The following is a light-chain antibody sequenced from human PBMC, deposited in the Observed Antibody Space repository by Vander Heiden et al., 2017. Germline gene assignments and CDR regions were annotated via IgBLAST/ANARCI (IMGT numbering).Light chain of an antibody. CDR3: AAWDDSLSGPV. Sequence: QSVLTQPPSASGTPGQRVTSYCSGSSSNIGSNYVYWYQQLPGTAPKLLIYRNNQRPSGVPDRFSGSKSGTSASLAISGLRSEDEADYYCAAWDDSLSGPVFGGGTKLTVL. CDR1: SSNIGSNY. CDR2: RNN. V-gene: IGLV1-47*01. J-gene: IGLJ3*02.